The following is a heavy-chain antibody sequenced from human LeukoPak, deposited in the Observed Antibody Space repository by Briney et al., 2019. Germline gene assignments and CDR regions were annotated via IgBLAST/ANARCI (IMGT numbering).Heavy chain of an antibody. D-gene: IGHD3-16*01. CDR2: INSDGSRT. V-gene: IGHV3-74*01. CDR3: ARGGGSTQFDY. Sequence: GGSLRLSCAASGFTFSSYWMHWVRQAPGKGLMWVSRINSDGSRTTYADSVRGRFTISRDNAKSTLYLQMNSLRAEDTAVYYCARGGGSTQFDYWGQGTLVTVSS. CDR1: GFTFSSYW. J-gene: IGHJ4*02.